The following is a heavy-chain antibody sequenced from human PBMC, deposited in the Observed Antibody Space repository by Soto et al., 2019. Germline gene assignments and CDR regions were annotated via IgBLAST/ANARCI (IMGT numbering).Heavy chain of an antibody. Sequence: QVQLVESGGGLVKPGGSLSLSCAASGFTFSDYYMSWIRQAPGKGLEWVSYISSSSSYTNYADSVKGRFTISRDNAKNSLYLQMNSLRAEDTAVYYCARVEWEGIAAAGTGVDYWGQGTLVTVSS. CDR3: ARVEWEGIAAAGTGVDY. CDR1: GFTFSDYY. D-gene: IGHD6-13*01. V-gene: IGHV3-11*06. J-gene: IGHJ4*02. CDR2: ISSSSSYT.